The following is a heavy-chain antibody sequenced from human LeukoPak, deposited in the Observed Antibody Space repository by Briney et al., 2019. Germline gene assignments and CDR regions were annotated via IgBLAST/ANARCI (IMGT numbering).Heavy chain of an antibody. CDR3: ARDRGYSYGFGYFDY. Sequence: PSETLSLTCAVSGGSISSSNWWSWVRQPPGKGLEWIGEIYHSGSTNYNPSLKSRVTISVDTSKNQFSLKLSSATAADTAVYYCARDRGYSYGFGYFDYWGQGALVTVST. D-gene: IGHD5-18*01. CDR1: GGSISSSNW. J-gene: IGHJ4*02. V-gene: IGHV4-4*02. CDR2: IYHSGST.